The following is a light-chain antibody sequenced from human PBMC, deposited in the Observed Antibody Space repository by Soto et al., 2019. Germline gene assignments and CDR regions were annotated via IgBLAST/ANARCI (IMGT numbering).Light chain of an antibody. J-gene: IGKJ2*01. V-gene: IGKV1-39*01. CDR2: GAS. Sequence: DTQMTQSPSSLSASVGERVTITCRASQRINNYLNWYQQKPGKAPEVLIYGASSLHSGVPSRFSGSASGTDFTLTISSLQPEDSATYFCQQSYTTPRTFGQGTKVAIK. CDR3: QQSYTTPRT. CDR1: QRINNY.